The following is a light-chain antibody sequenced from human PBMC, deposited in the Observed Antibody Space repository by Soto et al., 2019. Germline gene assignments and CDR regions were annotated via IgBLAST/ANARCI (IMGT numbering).Light chain of an antibody. V-gene: IGKV3-11*01. CDR2: DAS. J-gene: IGKJ5*01. Sequence: EIVLTQSPATLSLSPGERATLSCRASQSVSSYLAWYQQKPGQAPRLLIYDASNRATGIPARFSGSGSETDFTLTISSLEPEDFAVYYCQQRLHWPITFGQGTRLEIK. CDR1: QSVSSY. CDR3: QQRLHWPIT.